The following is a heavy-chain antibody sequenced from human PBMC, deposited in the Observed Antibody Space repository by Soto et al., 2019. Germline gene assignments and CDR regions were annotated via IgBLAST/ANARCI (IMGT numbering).Heavy chain of an antibody. CDR3: TTDSHFTMKLVRFDY. V-gene: IGHV3-15*07. D-gene: IGHD3-22*01. CDR1: VFTFAPAW. J-gene: IGHJ4*01. CDR2: IKSKIDGGTT. Sequence: SLRLTCAATVFTFAPAWINWVRQAPGTGLEWVGRIKSKIDGGTTDFAAPVKGRFAISRDDSRNMVYFQMNSLEIEGTAVYYCTTDSHFTMKLVRFDYWGLGTLVTVSS.